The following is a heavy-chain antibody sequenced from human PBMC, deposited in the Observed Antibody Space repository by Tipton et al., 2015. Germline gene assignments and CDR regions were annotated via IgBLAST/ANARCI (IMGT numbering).Heavy chain of an antibody. CDR1: GGSIDSYY. Sequence: LRLSCSVSGGSIDSYYWGWIRQPPGKGLEWIGSIYYSGSTYYNPSLKSRVTISVDTSKNQFSLRLSSVTAADTAVYYCASQDIVLMVYGFDYWGQGTLVTVSS. D-gene: IGHD2-8*01. V-gene: IGHV4-39*01. CDR2: IYYSGST. J-gene: IGHJ4*02. CDR3: ASQDIVLMVYGFDY.